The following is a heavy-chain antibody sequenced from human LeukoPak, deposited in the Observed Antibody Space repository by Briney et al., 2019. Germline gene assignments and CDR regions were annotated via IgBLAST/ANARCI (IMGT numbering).Heavy chain of an antibody. CDR2: IDGSGGTT. J-gene: IGHJ4*02. D-gene: IGHD2-2*02. V-gene: IGHV3-23*01. Sequence: GGSLRLSCAASGFTFSSYAMTWVRQAPGKGLEWVSAIDGSGGTTYYADSVKGRFTISRDNSKNTLYLQMNTLRAEDTAVYYCAKGYCRGISCYSGYWGQGTLVTVSS. CDR1: GFTFSSYA. CDR3: AKGYCRGISCYSGY.